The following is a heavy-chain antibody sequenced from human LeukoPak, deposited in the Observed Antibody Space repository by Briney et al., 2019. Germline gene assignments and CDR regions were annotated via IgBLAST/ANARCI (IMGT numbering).Heavy chain of an antibody. CDR3: AKGGAVTGTVYFQY. V-gene: IGHV3-23*01. J-gene: IGHJ1*01. Sequence: GGSLRLSCAASGFTFATYTMSWVRQAPGKGLEWVSAIRSSGDSTYYAVSAKGRFTISRDNSKNTLYLQMTSLRAEGTAIYYCAKGGAVTGTVYFQYWGQGTLVTVSS. CDR1: GFTFATYT. CDR2: IRSSGDST. D-gene: IGHD6-19*01.